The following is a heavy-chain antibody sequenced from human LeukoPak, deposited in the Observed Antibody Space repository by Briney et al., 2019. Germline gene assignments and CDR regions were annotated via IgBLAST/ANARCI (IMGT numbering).Heavy chain of an antibody. CDR1: GYTFTGYY. Sequence: ASVKVSCKASGYTFTGYYMHWVRQAPGQGLEWMGWINPNSGGTNYAQKFQGRVTMTRDTSISTAYMELSRLRSDDTAVYYCARVAFQRVQYTVHPYYFDYWGQGTLVTVSS. CDR2: INPNSGGT. D-gene: IGHD1-1*01. J-gene: IGHJ4*02. V-gene: IGHV1-2*02. CDR3: ARVAFQRVQYTVHPYYFDY.